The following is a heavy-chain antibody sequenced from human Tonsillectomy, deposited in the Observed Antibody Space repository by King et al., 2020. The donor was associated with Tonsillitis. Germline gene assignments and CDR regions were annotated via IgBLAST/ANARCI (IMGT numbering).Heavy chain of an antibody. V-gene: IGHV1-2*02. J-gene: IGHJ6*02. Sequence: VQLVESGAEVKKPGASVKVSCKASGYTFTGYYIHWVRQAPGQGLEWMGWINPNSGGTNYAQKFQGRVTMTRDTSISTAYMELSSLGSDDTAVWYCANYYDVWSGQIRQYYYYGMDVWGQGTTVTVSS. D-gene: IGHD3-3*01. CDR2: INPNSGGT. CDR3: ANYYDVWSGQIRQYYYYGMDV. CDR1: GYTFTGYY.